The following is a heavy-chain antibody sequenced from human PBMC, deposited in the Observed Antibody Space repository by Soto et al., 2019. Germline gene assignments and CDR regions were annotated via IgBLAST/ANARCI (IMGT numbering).Heavy chain of an antibody. CDR2: ISGSGGST. Sequence: GGSLRLSCVASGFTFSSYAMSWVRQAPGKGLEWVSAISGSGGSTYYADSVKGRFTISRDNSKNTLYLQMNSLRAEDTAVYYCVRTGLVVAAATREDYWGQGTLVTVSS. CDR1: GFTFSSYA. V-gene: IGHV3-23*01. CDR3: VRTGLVVAAATREDY. J-gene: IGHJ4*02. D-gene: IGHD2-15*01.